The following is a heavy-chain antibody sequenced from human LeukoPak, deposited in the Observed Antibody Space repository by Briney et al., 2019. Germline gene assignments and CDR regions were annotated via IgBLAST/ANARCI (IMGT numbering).Heavy chain of an antibody. J-gene: IGHJ6*02. D-gene: IGHD3-9*01. Sequence: ASVKVSCKASGGTFSSYAISWVRQAPGQGLEWMGWIIPILGIANYAQKFQGRVTITADKSTSTAYMELSSLRSEDTAVYYCARVYYDILTGDYYYGMDVWGQGTTVTVSS. CDR3: ARVYYDILTGDYYYGMDV. CDR1: GGTFSSYA. V-gene: IGHV1-69*10. CDR2: IIPILGIA.